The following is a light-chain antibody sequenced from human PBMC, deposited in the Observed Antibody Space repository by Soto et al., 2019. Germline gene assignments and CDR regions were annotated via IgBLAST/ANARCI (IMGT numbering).Light chain of an antibody. CDR1: QSVASK. J-gene: IGKJ2*01. V-gene: IGKV3-15*01. CDR2: GAS. Sequence: EMVMTQSPATLSVSPGERATLSCRASQSVASKLAWYQQKPGQAPRLLIYGASTRATGIPARFSGYGSGTEFTLTISSLQSEDFAVYFCQQYNNWPYTVGQGTKLEI. CDR3: QQYNNWPYT.